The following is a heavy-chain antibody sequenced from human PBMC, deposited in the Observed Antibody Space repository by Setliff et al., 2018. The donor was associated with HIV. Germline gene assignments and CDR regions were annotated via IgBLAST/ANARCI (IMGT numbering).Heavy chain of an antibody. CDR3: AKSPNRYSPLDWFDP. D-gene: IGHD5-18*01. J-gene: IGHJ5*02. V-gene: IGHV3-9*01. CDR1: GFTFDDYA. Sequence: GGSLRLSCAASGFTFDDYAMHLVRQAPGKGLEWVSGISWNSGSIGYADSVKSRFTISRDNAKNSLYLQMNSLRSEDTALYYCAKSPNRYSPLDWFDPWGQGTLVTVSS. CDR2: ISWNSGSI.